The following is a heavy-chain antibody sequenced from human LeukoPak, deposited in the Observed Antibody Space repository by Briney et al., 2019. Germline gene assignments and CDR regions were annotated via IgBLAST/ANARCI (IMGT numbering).Heavy chain of an antibody. J-gene: IGHJ6*02. D-gene: IGHD3-3*01. CDR1: GFTFSDYD. Sequence: GGSLRLSCAASGFTFSDYDMHWVRQAPGMGLEWVAGVWDDGSNKNYAASVKGRFTISRDSSKNTLYLQMNSLRAEDTAVYYCARGPVSIFGVHPNYYIMDVWGQGTTVIVSS. CDR3: ARGPVSIFGVHPNYYIMDV. V-gene: IGHV3-33*01. CDR2: VWDDGSNK.